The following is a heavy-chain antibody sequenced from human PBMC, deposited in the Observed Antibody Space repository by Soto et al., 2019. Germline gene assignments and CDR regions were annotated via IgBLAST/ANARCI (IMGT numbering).Heavy chain of an antibody. CDR1: GGYISSNY. J-gene: IGHJ4*02. Sequence: PSETLSLTCTDSGGYISSNYWTWIRQPPGKGLEWIGYVYNSGSTNYNPSLKSRVTISEDTSKSQFSLKVNSMTAADTAVYYCARYRRDAVAVYTLDNWGQGILVTVSS. CDR2: VYNSGST. CDR3: ARYRRDAVAVYTLDN. V-gene: IGHV4-59*01. D-gene: IGHD6-13*01.